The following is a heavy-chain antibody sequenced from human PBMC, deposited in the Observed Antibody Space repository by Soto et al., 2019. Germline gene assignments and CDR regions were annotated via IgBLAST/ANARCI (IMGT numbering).Heavy chain of an antibody. V-gene: IGHV4-59*01. CDR1: GGSINNYY. CDR3: ARAGAATLADY. D-gene: IGHD2-15*01. J-gene: IGHJ4*02. Sequence: QVQLQESGPGLVKPSETLSLTCSVSGGSINNYYCSWIRPPPGKGLEWIGYIYYSGSPNYNPSLKSRVTLSVDTSQNQCSLNLSSVTAADTAVYYCARAGAATLADYWGQGTLVTVSS. CDR2: IYYSGSP.